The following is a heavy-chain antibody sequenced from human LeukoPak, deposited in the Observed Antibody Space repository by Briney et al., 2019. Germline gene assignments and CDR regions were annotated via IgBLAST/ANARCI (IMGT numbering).Heavy chain of an antibody. J-gene: IGHJ3*02. CDR1: GFTFSSYW. CDR3: AREYCSSTSCYRGDAFDI. CDR2: IKQDGSEK. Sequence: GGSLSLSCAASGFTFSSYWMSWVRQAPGKGLEWVANIKQDGSEKYYVDSVKGRFTISRDNAKNSLYLQMNSLRAEDTAVYYCAREYCSSTSCYRGDAFDIWGQGTMVTVSS. V-gene: IGHV3-7*01. D-gene: IGHD2-2*02.